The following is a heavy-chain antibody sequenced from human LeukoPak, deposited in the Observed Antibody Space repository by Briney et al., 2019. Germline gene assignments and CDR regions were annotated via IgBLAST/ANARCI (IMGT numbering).Heavy chain of an antibody. V-gene: IGHV3-7*01. D-gene: IGHD3-10*01. CDR2: IKQDGSEK. CDR3: ARASQSMVRGVYFDY. Sequence: GGSLRLSCAASGFTFSSYWMSWVRQAPGKGLEWVANIKQDGSEKYYVDSVKDRFTISRDNAKNSLYLQMNSLRAEDTAVYYCARASQSMVRGVYFDYWGQGTLSPSPQ. J-gene: IGHJ4*02. CDR1: GFTFSSYW.